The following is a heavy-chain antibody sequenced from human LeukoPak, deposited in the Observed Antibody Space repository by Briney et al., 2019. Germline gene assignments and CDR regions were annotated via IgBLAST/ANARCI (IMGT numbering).Heavy chain of an antibody. Sequence: SETLSLTCAVSGGSISSSNWWSWVRQPPGKGLEWIGEIYHSGSTNYNPSLKSRVTISVDKSKNQFSLKLSSVTAADTAVYYCVRGPAREMDYYMRCFDPWGQGTLVTVSS. CDR2: IYHSGST. D-gene: IGHD3-22*01. CDR3: VRGPAREMDYYMRCFDP. CDR1: GGSISSSNW. J-gene: IGHJ5*02. V-gene: IGHV4-4*02.